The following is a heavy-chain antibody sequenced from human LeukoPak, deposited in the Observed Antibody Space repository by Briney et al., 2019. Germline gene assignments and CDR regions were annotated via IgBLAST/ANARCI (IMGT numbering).Heavy chain of an antibody. CDR2: ISDPGITT. Sequence: GGSLRLSCAASGFTFSNYWMHWVRQAPGKGLEWVSRISDPGITTNYADSVKGRFTISRDNAKNTLYLQMNSPRADDTAAYYCARAGSYRFDYWGQGTVVTVAS. CDR3: ARAGSYRFDY. CDR1: GFTFSNYW. J-gene: IGHJ4*02. V-gene: IGHV3-74*01. D-gene: IGHD3-16*02.